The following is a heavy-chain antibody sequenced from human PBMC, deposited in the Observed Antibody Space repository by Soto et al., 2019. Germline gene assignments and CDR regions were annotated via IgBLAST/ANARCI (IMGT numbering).Heavy chain of an antibody. D-gene: IGHD6-13*01. V-gene: IGHV3-23*01. J-gene: IGHJ4*02. CDR2: ISGSGGST. Sequence: QSGGSVRLSCAASGFTFSSYAMSWVRQAPGKGLEWVSAISGSGGSTYYADSVKGRFTISRDNSKNTLYLQMNSLRAEDTAVYYCAKEFGSSWYYFDYWGQGTLVTVSS. CDR1: GFTFSSYA. CDR3: AKEFGSSWYYFDY.